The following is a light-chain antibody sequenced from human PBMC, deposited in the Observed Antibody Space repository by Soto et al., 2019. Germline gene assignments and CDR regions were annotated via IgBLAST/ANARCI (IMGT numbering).Light chain of an antibody. Sequence: DIQMTQSPSSRSASVRDRVTITCRASQGIRDDLAWYQQKPGKAPKRLIYDASSLQSGLPSRFSGSGSVTEFTLTISSLPDEEFATYFCLQHNSYQPTFGGGTKVEIK. CDR3: LQHNSYQPT. V-gene: IGKV1-17*01. J-gene: IGKJ4*01. CDR1: QGIRDD. CDR2: DAS.